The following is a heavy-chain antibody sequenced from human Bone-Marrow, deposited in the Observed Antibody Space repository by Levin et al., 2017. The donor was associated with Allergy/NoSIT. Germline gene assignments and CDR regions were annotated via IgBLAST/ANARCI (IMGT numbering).Heavy chain of an antibody. D-gene: IGHD3-10*01. Sequence: GESLKISCAASGFTFSSYWMSWVRQAPGKGLEWVANIKQDGSEKYYVDSVKGRFTISRDNAKNSLYLQMNSLRAEDTAVYYCARDGAGVGLLWFGELSYWGQGTLVTVSS. CDR3: ARDGAGVGLLWFGELSY. J-gene: IGHJ4*02. V-gene: IGHV3-7*04. CDR2: IKQDGSEK. CDR1: GFTFSSYW.